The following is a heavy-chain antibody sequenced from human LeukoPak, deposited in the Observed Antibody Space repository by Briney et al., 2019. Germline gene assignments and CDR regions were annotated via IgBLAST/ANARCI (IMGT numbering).Heavy chain of an antibody. CDR2: ISDDGSNK. V-gene: IGHV3-30*04. D-gene: IGHD1-1*01. Sequence: GGSLRLSCTASGFTFSSYAIHWVRQAPGQGLEWVAVISDDGSNKYYADSVKGRFTISRDNSKNTLYLQMNSLRGEDTAVYYCAREHLASTGPGWWDPWGQGTLVPVSS. CDR1: GFTFSSYA. J-gene: IGHJ5*02. CDR3: AREHLASTGPGWWDP.